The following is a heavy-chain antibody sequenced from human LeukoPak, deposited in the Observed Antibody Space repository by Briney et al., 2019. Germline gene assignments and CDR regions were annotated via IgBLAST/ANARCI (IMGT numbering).Heavy chain of an antibody. D-gene: IGHD2-2*01. V-gene: IGHV4-31*03. J-gene: IGHJ4*02. CDR1: GGSISSGGYY. Sequence: PSQTLSLTCTVSGGSISSGGYYWSWIRQHPGKGLEWIGYIYNSESTNYNPSLKSRVTISVDTSKNQFSLKLSSVTAADTAVYYCARVGCSSTSCYDYWGQGTLVTVSS. CDR2: IYNSEST. CDR3: ARVGCSSTSCYDY.